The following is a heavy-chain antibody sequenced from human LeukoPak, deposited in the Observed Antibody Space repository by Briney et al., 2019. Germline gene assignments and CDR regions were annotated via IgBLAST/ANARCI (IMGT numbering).Heavy chain of an antibody. CDR1: GFTFSTYG. V-gene: IGHV3-23*01. J-gene: IGHJ6*03. CDR3: ARGVDSRGRRYYYYMGV. Sequence: TGGSLRLSCAASGFTFSTYGMSWVRQAPGKGLEWVSSISGSGGSTYYADSVKGRFTISRDNAKNSLYLQMNSLRAEDTAVYYCARGVDSRGRRYYYYMGVWGKGTTVTVSS. CDR2: ISGSGGST. D-gene: IGHD2-15*01.